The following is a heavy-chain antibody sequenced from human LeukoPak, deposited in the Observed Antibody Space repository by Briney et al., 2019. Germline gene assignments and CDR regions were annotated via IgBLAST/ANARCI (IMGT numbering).Heavy chain of an antibody. CDR3: ARGTAAPGFDF. CDR2: TYYRSKWGT. V-gene: IGHV6-1*01. J-gene: IGHJ4*02. CDR1: GDSVSSNIAA. Sequence: SQTLSLTCAISGDSVSSNIAAWNWIRHSPSRGLEWLGRTYYRSKWGTNYALSVKSRVTINADTSKNQISLQLNSVTPEDTAVYYCARGTAAPGFDFWGQGTLVTVSS. D-gene: IGHD6-13*01.